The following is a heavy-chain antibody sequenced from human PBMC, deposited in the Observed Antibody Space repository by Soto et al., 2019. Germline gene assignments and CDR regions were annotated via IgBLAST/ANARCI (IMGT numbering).Heavy chain of an antibody. D-gene: IGHD3-22*01. CDR3: ARERTYYYDSSGYQQAFDY. CDR2: IYYSGST. CDR1: GGSISSGDYY. Sequence: QVQLQESGPGLVKPSQTLSLTCTVSGGSISSGDYYWSWIRQTPGKGLGWIGYIYYSGSTYYNPSLKSRVTISVDTSKNQFSLKLSSVTAADTAVYYCARERTYYYDSSGYQQAFDYWGQGTLVTVSS. J-gene: IGHJ4*02. V-gene: IGHV4-30-4*01.